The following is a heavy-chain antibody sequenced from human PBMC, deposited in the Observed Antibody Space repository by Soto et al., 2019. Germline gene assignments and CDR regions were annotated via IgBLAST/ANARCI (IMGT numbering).Heavy chain of an antibody. J-gene: IGHJ3*02. CDR1: GFTFSSYA. V-gene: IGHV3-23*01. Sequence: GGSLRLSCAASGFTFSSYAMSWVRQAPGKGLEWVSAISGSGGRTYYADSVKGRFTISRDNSKNTLYLQMNSLRAEDTAVYYCAKTPRDYDILTGYLGAFDIWGQGTMVTVSS. D-gene: IGHD3-9*01. CDR2: ISGSGGRT. CDR3: AKTPRDYDILTGYLGAFDI.